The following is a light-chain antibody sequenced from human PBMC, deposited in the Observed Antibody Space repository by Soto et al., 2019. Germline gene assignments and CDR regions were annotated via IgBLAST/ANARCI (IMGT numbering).Light chain of an antibody. CDR3: QQTFTTPIT. CDR2: ASS. CDR1: ESISSY. V-gene: IGKV1-39*01. Sequence: DIPMTQSPSSLSASVGDRVTITCRTNESISSYLNWYQQKPGKAPDLLIYASSSLQSGVPSRFRGSGSGPDFTLTITSLQPEDFATYYCQQTFTTPITFGQGTRLEI. J-gene: IGKJ5*01.